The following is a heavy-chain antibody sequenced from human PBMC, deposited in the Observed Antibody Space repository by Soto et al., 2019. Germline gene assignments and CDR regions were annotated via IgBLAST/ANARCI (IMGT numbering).Heavy chain of an antibody. D-gene: IGHD4-17*01. CDR3: ARHGSEGPDYGFPFDY. V-gene: IGHV4-39*01. J-gene: IGHJ4*02. CDR2: IYYSGST. Sequence: PSETLSLTXTVSGGSISSSSYYWGWIRQPPGKGLEWIGSIYYSGSTYYNPSLKSRVTISVDTSKNQFSLKLSSVTAADTAVYYCARHGSEGPDYGFPFDYWGQGTLVTVSS. CDR1: GGSISSSSYY.